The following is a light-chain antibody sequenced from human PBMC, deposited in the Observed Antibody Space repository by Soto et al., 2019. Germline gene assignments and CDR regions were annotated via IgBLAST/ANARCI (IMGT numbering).Light chain of an antibody. Sequence: QSVLTQPASVSGSTAQSITISCTGTSSDVGGYNYVSWYQQHPGKAPKLMIYDVSNRPSGVSNRFSGSKSGNTASLTISGLQAEDEADYYCSSYTSSSTRVFGTGTKVTV. V-gene: IGLV2-14*01. CDR1: SSDVGGYNY. CDR2: DVS. CDR3: SSYTSSSTRV. J-gene: IGLJ1*01.